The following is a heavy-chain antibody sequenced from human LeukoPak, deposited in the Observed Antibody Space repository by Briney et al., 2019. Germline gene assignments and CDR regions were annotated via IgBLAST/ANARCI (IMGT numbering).Heavy chain of an antibody. Sequence: ASVKVSCKASGYTFIGYYIHWVRQAPGQGLEWMGWISPNSGDTDIAQKFQGRVTMTRDTSIATSYMEVDSLTSDDTAVYYCARESACGTTNCLAPADWLDPWGQGTLVIVSS. CDR3: ARESACGTTNCLAPADWLDP. CDR2: ISPNSGDT. V-gene: IGHV1-2*02. J-gene: IGHJ5*02. D-gene: IGHD2-2*01. CDR1: GYTFIGYY.